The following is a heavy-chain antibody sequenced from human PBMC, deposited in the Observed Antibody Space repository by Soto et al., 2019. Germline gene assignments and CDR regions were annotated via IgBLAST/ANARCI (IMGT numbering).Heavy chain of an antibody. D-gene: IGHD1-26*01. CDR3: FLYLAGDGIRATVPVSAFLLNRSSDL. J-gene: IGHJ2*01. Sequence: PGKGLEWVSAISGSGGSTYYADSVKGRFTISRDNSKNTLYLQMNSLRAEDTAVYYCFLYLAGDGIRATVPVSAFLLNRSSDL. V-gene: IGHV3-23*01. CDR2: ISGSGGST.